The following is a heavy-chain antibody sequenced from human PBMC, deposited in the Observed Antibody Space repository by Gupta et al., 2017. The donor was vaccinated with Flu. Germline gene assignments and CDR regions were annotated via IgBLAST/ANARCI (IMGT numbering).Heavy chain of an antibody. CDR3: AMSEKSRCGGDCKQPFDY. CDR1: GGTFSSYA. CDR2: IIPIFGTA. D-gene: IGHD2-21*02. J-gene: IGHJ4*02. Sequence: EVKKPGSSVKVSCKASGGTFSSYAISWVRQAPGQGLEWMGGIIPIFGTANYAQKFQGRVTITADESTSTAYMELSSLRSEDTAVYYCAMSEKSRCGGDCKQPFDYWGQGTLVTVSS. V-gene: IGHV1-69*01.